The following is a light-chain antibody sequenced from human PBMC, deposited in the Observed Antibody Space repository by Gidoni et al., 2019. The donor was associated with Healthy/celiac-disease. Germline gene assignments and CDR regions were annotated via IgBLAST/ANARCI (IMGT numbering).Light chain of an antibody. Sequence: IVMTQSPATLSVSPGERATLSCRASQSVSSNLAWYQQKPGQAPRLLIYGASTRATGIPARFSGSGSGTEFTLTISSLQSEDFAVYYCQQYKNWPPITFGQGTQLEIK. CDR2: GAS. CDR1: QSVSSN. J-gene: IGKJ5*01. V-gene: IGKV3-15*01. CDR3: QQYKNWPPIT.